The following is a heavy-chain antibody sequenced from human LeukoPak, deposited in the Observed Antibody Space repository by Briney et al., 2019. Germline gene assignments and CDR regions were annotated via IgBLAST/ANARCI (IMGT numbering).Heavy chain of an antibody. CDR2: ISSSGSTI. CDR1: VFPFSDYY. D-gene: IGHD3-10*01. Sequence: GGSLRLSCVASVFPFSDYYMSWIRHAPGKGLEGVSCISSSGSTIYYADSVKGRFTISRDNAKNSLYLQMNSLRAEDTAVYYCAKTRADYYGSGSHYYYGMDVWGQGTTVTVSS. V-gene: IGHV3-11*04. CDR3: AKTRADYYGSGSHYYYGMDV. J-gene: IGHJ6*02.